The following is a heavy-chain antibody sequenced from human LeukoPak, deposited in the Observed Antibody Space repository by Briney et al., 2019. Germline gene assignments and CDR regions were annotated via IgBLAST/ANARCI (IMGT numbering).Heavy chain of an antibody. V-gene: IGHV3-23*01. CDR2: ISGGGDNT. Sequence: GGSLRLSCAVSGFPFSDFAMSWVRQAPGKGLEWVSTISGGGDNTYFADSVKGRFTISRDNSKNTLFLQMVSLRAEDTAVYYCAKFEGALLGNYYMDVWGKGTTVIVSS. CDR3: AKFEGALLGNYYMDV. J-gene: IGHJ6*03. CDR1: GFPFSDFA.